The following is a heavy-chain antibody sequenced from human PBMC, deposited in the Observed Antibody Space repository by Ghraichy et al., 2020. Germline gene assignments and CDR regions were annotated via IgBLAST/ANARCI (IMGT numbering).Heavy chain of an antibody. Sequence: SETLSLTCTISGDSFSNYYWTWIRQPPGKGLEWIGHVFYTENTNYNPSLMGRVSISVDTSKNQFSLQLRSVMAADTAVYFCARRRDGYSWNFFDPWGQGILVTVSS. CDR2: VFYTENT. V-gene: IGHV4-59*01. CDR1: GDSFSNYY. J-gene: IGHJ5*02. CDR3: ARRRDGYSWNFFDP. D-gene: IGHD5-24*01.